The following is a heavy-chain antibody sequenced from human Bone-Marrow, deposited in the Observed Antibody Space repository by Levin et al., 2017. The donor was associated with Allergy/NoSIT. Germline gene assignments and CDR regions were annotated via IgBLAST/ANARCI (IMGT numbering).Heavy chain of an antibody. CDR1: GGSMNGYY. CDR3: AGHFPSASDPLDS. CDR2: IHITGGT. V-gene: IGHV4-4*08. J-gene: IGHJ4*02. D-gene: IGHD2/OR15-2a*01. Sequence: SETLSLTCTVSGGSMNGYYWSWIRQPPGRGLEWIARIHITGGTNYNPSFKSRLTISLDTSRSQFSLDLRSVAGADTATYYCAGHFPSASDPLDSWGRGTLVTVSS.